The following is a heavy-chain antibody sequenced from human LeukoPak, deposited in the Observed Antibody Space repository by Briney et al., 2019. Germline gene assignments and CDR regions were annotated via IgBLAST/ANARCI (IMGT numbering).Heavy chain of an antibody. Sequence: ASVKVSCKASGYIFTNYGLTWVRQAPGQGLEWMGWISGNNDNTKYAQKFQGRVTMTTDTSTSTAYMELRSLRSDDTAVYYCARVNVVSTMLVVAADYFYGMDVWGQGTTVAVSS. CDR1: GYIFTNYG. V-gene: IGHV1-18*01. D-gene: IGHD3-22*01. CDR2: ISGNNDNT. CDR3: ARVNVVSTMLVVAADYFYGMDV. J-gene: IGHJ6*02.